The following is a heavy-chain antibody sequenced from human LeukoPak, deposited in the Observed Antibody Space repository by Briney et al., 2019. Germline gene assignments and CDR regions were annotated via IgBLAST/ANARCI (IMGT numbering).Heavy chain of an antibody. CDR3: ASGYYDYVWGSYRYLGY. CDR1: GGSISSSSYY. V-gene: IGHV4-39*01. Sequence: SETLSLTCTVSGGSISSSSYYWGWIRQPPGKGLEWIGSIYYSGSTYYNPSLKSRVTISVDTSKNQFSLKLSSVTAADTAVYYCASGYYDYVWGSYRYLGYWGQGTLVTVSS. D-gene: IGHD3-16*02. J-gene: IGHJ4*02. CDR2: IYYSGST.